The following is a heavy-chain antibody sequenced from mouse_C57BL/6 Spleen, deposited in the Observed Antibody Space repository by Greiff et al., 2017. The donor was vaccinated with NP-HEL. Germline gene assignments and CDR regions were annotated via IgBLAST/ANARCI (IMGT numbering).Heavy chain of an antibody. CDR1: GYSITSGYD. V-gene: IGHV3-1*01. D-gene: IGHD1-1*01. CDR2: ISYSGST. Sequence: EVKLVESGPGMVKPSQSLSLTCTVTGYSITSGYDWHWIRHFPGNKLEWMGYISYSGSTNYNPSLKSRISITHDTSKNHFFLQLNSVTTEDTATDYCARDTTRYAMDYWGQGTSVTVSS. CDR3: ARDTTRYAMDY. J-gene: IGHJ4*01.